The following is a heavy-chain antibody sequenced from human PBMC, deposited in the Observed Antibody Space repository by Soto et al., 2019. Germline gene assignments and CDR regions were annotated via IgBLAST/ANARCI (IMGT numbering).Heavy chain of an antibody. CDR2: IRSKAYGGTT. CDR3: TRDPSRVPYYYDSSGYTPGAFDI. J-gene: IGHJ3*02. V-gene: IGHV3-49*03. CDR1: GFTFGDYA. D-gene: IGHD3-22*01. Sequence: GGSLRLSCTASGFTFGDYAMSWFRQAPGKGLEWVGFIRSKAYGGTTEYAASVKGRFTISRDDSKSIAYLQMNSLKTEDTAVYYCTRDPSRVPYYYDSSGYTPGAFDIWGQGSMVTVSS.